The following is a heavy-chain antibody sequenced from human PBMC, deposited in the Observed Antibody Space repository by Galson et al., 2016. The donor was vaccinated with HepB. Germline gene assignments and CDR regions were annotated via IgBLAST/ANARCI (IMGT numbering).Heavy chain of an antibody. D-gene: IGHD1-26*01. CDR2: ISGSSTTI. V-gene: IGHV3-48*01. Sequence: RLSCAASGITFSSYSVNWVRQAPGKGLEWVSYISGSSTTIYYADSVKGRFTISRDNAKNSLYLQMNSLRAEDSAVYYCVQGSTAPAVWGKGTTVTVSS. CDR1: GITFSSYS. CDR3: VQGSTAPAV. J-gene: IGHJ6*04.